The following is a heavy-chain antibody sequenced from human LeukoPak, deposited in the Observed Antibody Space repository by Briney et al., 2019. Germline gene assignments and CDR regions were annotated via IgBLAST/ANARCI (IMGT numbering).Heavy chain of an antibody. V-gene: IGHV3-30-3*01. J-gene: IGHJ4*02. CDR2: ISYDGSNK. CDR3: ARESTTVTPVPFDY. CDR1: GFTFSSYA. Sequence: GGSLRLSCAASGFTFSSYAMHWVRQAPGKGLEWVAVISYDGSNKYYADSVKGRFTISRDNSKNTLYLQMNSLRAEDTAVYYCARESTTVTPVPFDYWGQGTLVTVSS. D-gene: IGHD4-17*01.